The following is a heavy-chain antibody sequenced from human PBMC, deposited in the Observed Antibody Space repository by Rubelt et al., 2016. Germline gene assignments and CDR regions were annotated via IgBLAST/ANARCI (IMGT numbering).Heavy chain of an antibody. Sequence: QVQLVQSGAEVKKPGASVKVSCKASGYTFTGYYMHWVRQAPGQGLEWMGWINPNSGGKNYAQKVQARVTMTRETSISTAYMELSRLRSDDTAVYYCARFAIGGHSSGYLCDYWGQGTLVTVSS. V-gene: IGHV1-2*02. CDR1: GYTFTGYY. CDR2: INPNSGGK. J-gene: IGHJ4*02. D-gene: IGHD3-22*01. CDR3: ARFAIGGHSSGYLCDY.